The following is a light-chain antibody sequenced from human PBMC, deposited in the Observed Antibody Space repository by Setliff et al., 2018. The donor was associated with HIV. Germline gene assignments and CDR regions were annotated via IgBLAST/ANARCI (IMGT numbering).Light chain of an antibody. Sequence: QSALTQPASVSGSPGQSITISCIGTSSDFSYYHYLSWYQQHPGKAPKLMIYDVSNRPSGVSNRFSGSKSGNTASLTISGLQAEDEAYYYCSSYTSSSTRVFGTGTKVTVL. J-gene: IGLJ1*01. CDR3: SSYTSSSTRV. CDR2: DVS. V-gene: IGLV2-14*03. CDR1: SSDFSYYHY.